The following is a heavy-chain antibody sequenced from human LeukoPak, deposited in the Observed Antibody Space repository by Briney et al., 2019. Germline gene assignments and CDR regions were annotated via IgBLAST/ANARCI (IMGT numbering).Heavy chain of an antibody. CDR3: ARESCSSTSCYAYEDY. V-gene: IGHV1-2*02. J-gene: IGHJ4*02. CDR1: GYTFTGYY. D-gene: IGHD2-2*01. CDR2: INPNSGGT. Sequence: ASVKVSCKASGYTFTGYYMHWVRQAPGQGLEWMGWINPNSGGTNYAQKFQGRVTMTRDTSISTAYMELSRLRSDDTAVYYCARESCSSTSCYAYEDYWGQGTLVTGSS.